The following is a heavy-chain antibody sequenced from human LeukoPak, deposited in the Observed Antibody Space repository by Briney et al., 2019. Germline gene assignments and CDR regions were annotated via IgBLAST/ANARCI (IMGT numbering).Heavy chain of an antibody. CDR2: IYYSGST. J-gene: IGHJ6*02. D-gene: IGHD4-17*01. CDR1: GGSISSYY. CDR3: ARDYGDYETDYYYYGMDV. Sequence: SETLSLTCTVSGGSISSYYWSWIRQPPGKGLEWIGSIYYSGSTYYNPSLKSRVTISVDTSKNQFSLKLSSVTAADTAVYYCARDYGDYETDYYYYGMDVWGQGTTVTVSS. V-gene: IGHV4-59*05.